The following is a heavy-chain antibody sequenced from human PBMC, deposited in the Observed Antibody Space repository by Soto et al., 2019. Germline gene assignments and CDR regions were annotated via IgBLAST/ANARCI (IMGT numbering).Heavy chain of an antibody. D-gene: IGHD1-26*01. CDR1: GYTFTSYY. V-gene: IGHV1-46*01. CDR2: INPTGGRA. J-gene: IGHJ4*02. CDR3: ARDLENRALGATHY. Sequence: GASVKVSCKASGYTFTSYYMHWVRQAPGHGLEWMGIINPTGGRATYAQRFQGRVTMTRDASTRTVYMELSSLRSEDTAVYYCARDLENRALGATHYWGQGTLVTVSS.